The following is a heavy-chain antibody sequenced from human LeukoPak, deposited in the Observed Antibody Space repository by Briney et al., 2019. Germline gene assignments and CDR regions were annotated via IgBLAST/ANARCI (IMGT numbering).Heavy chain of an antibody. J-gene: IGHJ6*03. CDR1: GFTFSSYA. CDR3: ARSATVAYYYYYYMDV. D-gene: IGHD4-23*01. CDR2: ISYDGSNK. Sequence: GGSLRLSCAASGFTFSSYAMHWVHQAPGKGLEWVAVISYDGSNKYYADSVKGRFTISRDNSKNMLYLQMNSLRAEDTAVYYCARSATVAYYYYYYMDVWGKGTTVTVSS. V-gene: IGHV3-30*04.